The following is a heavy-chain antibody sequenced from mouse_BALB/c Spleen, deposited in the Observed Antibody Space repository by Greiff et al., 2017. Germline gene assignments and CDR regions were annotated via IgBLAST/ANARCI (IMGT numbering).Heavy chain of an antibody. J-gene: IGHJ4*01. CDR2: INSNGGST. Sequence: VESGGGLVQPGGSLKLSCAASGFTFSSYGMSWVRQTPDKRLELVATINSNGGSTYYPDSVKGRFTISRDNAKNTLYLQMGSLKSEDTAMYYCARVYDLYAMDDWGQGTSVTVSS. V-gene: IGHV5-6-3*01. D-gene: IGHD2-3*01. CDR1: GFTFSSYG. CDR3: ARVYDLYAMDD.